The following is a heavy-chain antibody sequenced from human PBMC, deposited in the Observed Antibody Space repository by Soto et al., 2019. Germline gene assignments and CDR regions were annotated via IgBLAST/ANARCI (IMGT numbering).Heavy chain of an antibody. D-gene: IGHD2-2*01. V-gene: IGHV3-23*01. CDR2: ISGSGGST. J-gene: IGHJ2*01. CDR1: GFTFSSYA. CDR3: AKDQGAQNIVVVPAAFIPHWYFDL. Sequence: GGSLRLSCAASGFTFSSYAMSWVRQAPGKGLEWVSAISGSGGSTYYADSVKGRFTISRDNSKNTLYLQMNSLRAEDTAVYYCAKDQGAQNIVVVPAAFIPHWYFDLWGRGTLVTVSS.